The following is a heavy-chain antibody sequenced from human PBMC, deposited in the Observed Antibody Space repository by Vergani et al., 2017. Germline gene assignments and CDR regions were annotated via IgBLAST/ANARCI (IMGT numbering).Heavy chain of an antibody. D-gene: IGHD1-26*01. CDR3: ARDREELESGMDV. V-gene: IGHV3-21*01. CDR2: ISSSSSYI. Sequence: EVQLVESGGGLVKPGGSLRLSCAASGFTFSSYSMNWVRQAPGKGLEWVSSISSSSSYIYYADSVKGRFPISRDNAKNSLYLQMNSLRAEDTAVYYCARDREELESGMDVWGQGTTVTVSS. J-gene: IGHJ6*02. CDR1: GFTFSSYS.